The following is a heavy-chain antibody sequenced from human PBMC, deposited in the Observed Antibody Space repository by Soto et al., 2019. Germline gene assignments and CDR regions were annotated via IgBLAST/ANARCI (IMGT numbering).Heavy chain of an antibody. J-gene: IGHJ4*02. CDR1: GGTFSSYA. Sequence: QVQLVQSGAEVKKPGSSVKVSCKASGGTFSSYAISWVRQAPGQGLEWMGGIIPIFGTANYAQKFQGRVTMTADKSTSTAYMELSSLRSEDTAVYYCARTGKLRTKRCEVDSYGFGYWGQGSLVTVSS. CDR3: ARTGKLRTKRCEVDSYGFGY. V-gene: IGHV1-69*06. D-gene: IGHD3-10*01. CDR2: IIPIFGTA.